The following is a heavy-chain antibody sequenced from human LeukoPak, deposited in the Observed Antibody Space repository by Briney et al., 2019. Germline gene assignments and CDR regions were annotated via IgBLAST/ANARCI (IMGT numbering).Heavy chain of an antibody. CDR1: GFSSYS. V-gene: IGHV3-21*04. CDR2: ISSGSDYI. Sequence: GGSLRLSCAASGFSSYSLNWVRQAPGKGLEWVSSISSGSDYIYYADSVKGRFTISRDNSKNTLYLQMNSLRAEDTAVYYCARKSRCGGGNCYYSPLDSWGQGTLVTVSS. J-gene: IGHJ4*02. D-gene: IGHD2-15*01. CDR3: ARKSRCGGGNCYYSPLDS.